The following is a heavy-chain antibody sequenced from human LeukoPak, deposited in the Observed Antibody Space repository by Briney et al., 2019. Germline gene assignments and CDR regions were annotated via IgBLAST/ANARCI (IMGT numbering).Heavy chain of an antibody. Sequence: GGSLRLSCAASGFTFSSYAMSWVRQAPGKGLEWVSAISGSGGSTYYADSVKGRFTISRDNSKNTLYLQMNSLRAEDTAVYYCAKGLYCSSTSCYRAYYYGMDVWGQGTTVTVSS. CDR2: ISGSGGST. J-gene: IGHJ6*02. CDR1: GFTFSSYA. V-gene: IGHV3-23*01. CDR3: AKGLYCSSTSCYRAYYYGMDV. D-gene: IGHD2-2*02.